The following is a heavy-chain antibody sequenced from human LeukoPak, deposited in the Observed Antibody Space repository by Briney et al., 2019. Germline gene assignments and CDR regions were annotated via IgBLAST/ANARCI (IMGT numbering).Heavy chain of an antibody. V-gene: IGHV3-23*01. CDR3: AKTRGSGPFDY. D-gene: IGHD3-10*01. CDR1: GFTFDDYG. CDR2: ISGSGGST. J-gene: IGHJ4*02. Sequence: GGSLRLSCAASGFTFDDYGMSWVRQAPGKGLECVSAISGSGGSTYYADSVKGRFTISRDNSKNTLYLQMNNLRAEDTAVYYCAKTRGSGPFDYWGQGTLVTVSS.